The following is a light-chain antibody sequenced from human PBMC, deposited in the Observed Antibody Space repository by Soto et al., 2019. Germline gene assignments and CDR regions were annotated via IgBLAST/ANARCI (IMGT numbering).Light chain of an antibody. V-gene: IGLV2-14*01. CDR3: SSYTSSSVV. J-gene: IGLJ2*01. Sequence: QSALNQPASVSGSPGQSITISCTGTSSDVGGYNYVSWYQQHSGKAPKLMIYDVSNRPSGVSNRFSGSKSGNTASLTISGLQAEDEADYYCSSYTSSSVVFGGGTKLTVL. CDR1: SSDVGGYNY. CDR2: DVS.